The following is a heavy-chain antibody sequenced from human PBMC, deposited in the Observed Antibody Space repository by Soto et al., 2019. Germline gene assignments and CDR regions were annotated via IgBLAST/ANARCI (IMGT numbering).Heavy chain of an antibody. J-gene: IGHJ4*02. CDR2: IYYSGST. CDR3: ARGRRYSSSWYSDY. CDR1: GGSISSSSYY. Sequence: QLQLQESGPGLVKPSETLSLTCTVSGGSISSSSYYWGWIRQPPGKGLEWIGCIYYSGSTYYNPSLKSRVTISVDTSKNQFSLKLSSVTAADTAVYYCARGRRYSSSWYSDYWGQGTLVTVSS. D-gene: IGHD6-13*01. V-gene: IGHV4-39*01.